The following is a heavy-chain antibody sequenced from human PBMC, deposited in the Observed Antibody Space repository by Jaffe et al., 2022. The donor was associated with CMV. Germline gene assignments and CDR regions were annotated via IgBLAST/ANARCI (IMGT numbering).Heavy chain of an antibody. CDR2: IYTSGST. Sequence: QVQLQESGPGLVKPSETLSLTCTVSGGSISSYYWSWIRQPAGKGLEWIGRIYTSGSTNYNPSLKSRVTMSVDTSKNQFSLKLSSVTAADTAVYYCAREASILEWLSPPSYYFDYWGQGTLVTVSS. V-gene: IGHV4-4*07. J-gene: IGHJ4*02. CDR1: GGSISSYY. CDR3: AREASILEWLSPPSYYFDY. D-gene: IGHD3-3*01.